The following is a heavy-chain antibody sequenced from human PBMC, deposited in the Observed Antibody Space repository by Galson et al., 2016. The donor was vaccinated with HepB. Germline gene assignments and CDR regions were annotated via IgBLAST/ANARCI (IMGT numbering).Heavy chain of an antibody. J-gene: IGHJ6*02. CDR2: ISYDGSNK. CDR3: AREVVPAANGYYYYCGMDV. Sequence: SLRLSCAASGFTLSSYAMHWVRQAPGKGLEWVAVISYDGSNKYYADSVKGRFTISRDNSKNTLYLQMNSLRAEDTAVNYCAREVVPAANGYYYYCGMDVWGQGTTVTFSS. D-gene: IGHD2-2*01. CDR1: GFTLSSYA. V-gene: IGHV3-30-3*01.